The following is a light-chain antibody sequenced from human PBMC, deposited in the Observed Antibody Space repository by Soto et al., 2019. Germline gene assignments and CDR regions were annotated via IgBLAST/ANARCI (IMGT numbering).Light chain of an antibody. V-gene: IGLV2-14*03. CDR2: VVS. CDR3: SSNTTTGTQV. Sequence: SLLTQPASGCGTTGQSIPLSCTGTTSDVGGFAYVPRYQQHPGKAPKLMIFVVSNRPSGVSDRFTGSKSGNTASLTISGLQAEDEADYCCSSNTTTGTQVFGTGIKVTVL. CDR1: TSDVGGFAY. J-gene: IGLJ1*01.